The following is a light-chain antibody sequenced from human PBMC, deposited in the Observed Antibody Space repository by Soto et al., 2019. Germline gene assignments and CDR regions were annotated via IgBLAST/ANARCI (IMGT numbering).Light chain of an antibody. CDR1: SSDVGGYNY. V-gene: IGLV2-8*01. CDR3: SSYAGTNNYV. CDR2: DVI. Sequence: QSALTQPPSASGSPGQSVTISCTGTSSDVGGYNYVSWYQQHPGKTPKLMIYDVIKRPSGVPDRFSTSKSDNTASLTVAGLQAEDEADYYCSSYAGTNNYVFGTGTKLTVL. J-gene: IGLJ1*01.